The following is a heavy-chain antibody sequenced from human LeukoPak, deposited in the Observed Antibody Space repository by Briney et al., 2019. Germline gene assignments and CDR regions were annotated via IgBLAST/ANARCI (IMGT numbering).Heavy chain of an antibody. V-gene: IGHV1-18*01. CDR1: GYTFTSYG. Sequence: ASVKVSCKASGYTFTSYGISWVRQAPGQGLEWMGWISAYNGNTNYAQKLQGRVTMTTDTSTNTAYMELRSLRSDDTAVYYCARDKYCSSTSCYTGFDYWGQGTLVTVSS. CDR3: ARDKYCSSTSCYTGFDY. J-gene: IGHJ4*02. D-gene: IGHD2-2*02. CDR2: ISAYNGNT.